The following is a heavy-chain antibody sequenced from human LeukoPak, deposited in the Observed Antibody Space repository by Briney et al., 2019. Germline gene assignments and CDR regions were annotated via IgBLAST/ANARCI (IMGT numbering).Heavy chain of an antibody. CDR3: ARGLELWLSGYYMDV. J-gene: IGHJ6*03. Sequence: ASVKVSCKASGYTFTSYYMHWVRQAPGQGLEWMGWINPNSGGTNYAQKFQGRVTMTRDTSISTAYMELSRLRSDDTAVYYCARGLELWLSGYYMDVWGKGTTVTVSS. D-gene: IGHD5-18*01. CDR1: GYTFTSYY. CDR2: INPNSGGT. V-gene: IGHV1-2*02.